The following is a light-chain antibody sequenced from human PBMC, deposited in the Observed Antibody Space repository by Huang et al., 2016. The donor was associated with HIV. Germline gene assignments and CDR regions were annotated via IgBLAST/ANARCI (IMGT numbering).Light chain of an antibody. V-gene: IGKV4-1*01. CDR2: WAS. Sequence: DIVMTQSPDSLAVSLGERATIDCKSSQSVLYRSNNTNYLAWYQQKSGQSPKLLIYWASTRESGVPDRFSGSGSGTDFTLTISSLQAEDVAVYFCQQYYSIPWTFGQGTKVEVK. J-gene: IGKJ1*01. CDR3: QQYYSIPWT. CDR1: QSVLYRSNNTNY.